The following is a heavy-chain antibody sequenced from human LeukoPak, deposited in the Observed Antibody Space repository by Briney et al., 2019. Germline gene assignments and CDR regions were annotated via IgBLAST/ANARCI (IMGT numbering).Heavy chain of an antibody. V-gene: IGHV3-23*01. D-gene: IGHD6-13*01. CDR2: ISRSGGST. CDR3: AKRLGQQLVQPYVDY. CDR1: GFTFSSYA. Sequence: GGSLRLSCAASGFTFSSYAMSWVRQAPGKGLEWVSVISRSGGSTYYADSVKGRFTISRDNSKNTLYLQMNSLRAEDTAVYYCAKRLGQQLVQPYVDYWGQGTLVTVSS. J-gene: IGHJ4*02.